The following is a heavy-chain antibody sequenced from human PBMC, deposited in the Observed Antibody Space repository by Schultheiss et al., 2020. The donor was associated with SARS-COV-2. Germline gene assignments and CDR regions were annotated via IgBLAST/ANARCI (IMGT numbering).Heavy chain of an antibody. CDR2: ISYDGSNK. D-gene: IGHD2-2*01. Sequence: GESLKISCAASGFTFSDYYMSWIRQAPGKGLEWVAVISYDGSNKYYADSVKGRFTISRDNSKNTLYLQMNSLRAEDTAVYYCARVPYQLGADYWGQGTLVTVSS. V-gene: IGHV3-30*03. CDR3: ARVPYQLGADY. CDR1: GFTFSDYY. J-gene: IGHJ4*02.